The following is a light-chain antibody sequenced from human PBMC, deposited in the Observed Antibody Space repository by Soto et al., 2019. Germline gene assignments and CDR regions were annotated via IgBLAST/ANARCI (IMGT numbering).Light chain of an antibody. J-gene: IGKJ1*01. Sequence: EIVLTQSPGTLSLSPGERATLSCRASQSVSSSYLAWYQKKPGQAPRLLIYGASSRATGLPVRFSGSGSGTDFTLTISRREPEDFAGYYCHQYGSTPRTVGQGTKVDSK. CDR1: QSVSSSY. V-gene: IGKV3-20*01. CDR3: HQYGSTPRT. CDR2: GAS.